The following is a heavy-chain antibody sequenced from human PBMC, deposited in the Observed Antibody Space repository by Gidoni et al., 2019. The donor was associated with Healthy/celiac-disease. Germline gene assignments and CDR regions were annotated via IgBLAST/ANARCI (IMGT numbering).Heavy chain of an antibody. J-gene: IGHJ4*02. D-gene: IGHD3-10*01. CDR2: INHSGST. V-gene: IGHV4-34*01. CDR1: GGAFSGYY. Sequence: QVQLQQWGAGLLKPSETLSLTCAVSGGAFSGYYWSWLRQPPGQGLEWIGEINHSGSTNYNPSLTSRVTISSDTSKNQFSLRLSSVTAADTAVYYCASGSRYVSGTNWWGQGTLVTVSS. CDR3: ASGSRYVSGTNW.